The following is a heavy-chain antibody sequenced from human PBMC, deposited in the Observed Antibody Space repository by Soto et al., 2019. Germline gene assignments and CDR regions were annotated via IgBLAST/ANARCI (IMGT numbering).Heavy chain of an antibody. Sequence: SETLSLTCTVSGGSISSSSYYWGWIRQPPGKGLEWIGSMYYSGSTYYNPSLKSRVTISVDTSKNQFSLTLSSVTAADTAVYYCAKGRGSGWAWYFDNWGQGTLVTVSS. V-gene: IGHV4-39*01. D-gene: IGHD6-19*01. J-gene: IGHJ4*02. CDR1: GGSISSSSYY. CDR2: MYYSGST. CDR3: AKGRGSGWAWYFDN.